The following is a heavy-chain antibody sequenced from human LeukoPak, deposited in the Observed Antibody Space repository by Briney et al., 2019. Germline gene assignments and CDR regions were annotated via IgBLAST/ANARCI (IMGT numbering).Heavy chain of an antibody. J-gene: IGHJ4*02. V-gene: IGHV3-33*01. CDR2: IWYDGRTK. CDR1: GFIFSNYG. D-gene: IGHD6-13*01. Sequence: GGSLRLSCEVSGFIFSNYGMHWVRQAPGKGLEWVALIWYDGRTKFHADSVRGRFTISRDNADNSLYLQMNSLRAEDTAVYYCGRVIAGAIDYWGQGTLVTVSS. CDR3: GRVIAGAIDY.